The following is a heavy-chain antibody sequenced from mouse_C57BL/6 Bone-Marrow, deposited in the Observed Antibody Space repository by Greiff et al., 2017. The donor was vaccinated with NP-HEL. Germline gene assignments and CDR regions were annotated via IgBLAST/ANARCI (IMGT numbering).Heavy chain of an antibody. Sequence: EVKLVESGGGLVQPGGSMKLSCVASGFTFSNYWMNWVRQSPEKGLEWVAQIRLKSDNYATHYAESVKGRFTISRDDSKSSVYLQMNNLRAEDTGIYYCTIRYYYGSSPYYYAMDYWGQGTSVTVSS. J-gene: IGHJ4*01. CDR3: TIRYYYGSSPYYYAMDY. CDR2: IRLKSDNYAT. D-gene: IGHD1-1*01. CDR1: GFTFSNYW. V-gene: IGHV6-3*01.